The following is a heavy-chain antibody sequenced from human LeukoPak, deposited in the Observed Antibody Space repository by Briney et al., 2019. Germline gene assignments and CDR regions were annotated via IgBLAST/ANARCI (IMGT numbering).Heavy chain of an antibody. CDR2: ISGSGGST. Sequence: TGGSLRLFCAASGFTFSSYAMSWVRQAPGKGLEWVSAISGSGGSTYYADSVKGRFTISRDNSKNTLYLQMNSLRAEDTAVYYCAKPIAVAGDTYYFDYWGQGTLVTVSS. CDR1: GFTFSSYA. J-gene: IGHJ4*02. D-gene: IGHD6-19*01. CDR3: AKPIAVAGDTYYFDY. V-gene: IGHV3-23*01.